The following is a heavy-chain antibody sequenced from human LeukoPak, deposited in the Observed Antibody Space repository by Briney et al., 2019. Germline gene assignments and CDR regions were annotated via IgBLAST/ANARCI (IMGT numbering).Heavy chain of an antibody. CDR2: ISSNGGST. CDR1: GFTFSSYA. D-gene: IGHD3-10*01. Sequence: GGSLRLSCAASGFTFSSYAMHWVRQAPGKGLEYVSAISSNGGSTYYANSVKGRFTISRDNSKNTLYLQMGSLRGEDMAVYYCPRDLGGPSWFDPWAQGTLVTVSS. J-gene: IGHJ5*02. V-gene: IGHV3-64*01. CDR3: PRDLGGPSWFDP.